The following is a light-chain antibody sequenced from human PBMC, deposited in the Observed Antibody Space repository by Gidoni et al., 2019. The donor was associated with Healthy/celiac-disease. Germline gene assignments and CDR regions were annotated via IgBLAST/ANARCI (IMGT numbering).Light chain of an antibody. V-gene: IGKV1-39*01. Sequence: DIQITQSPSSLSASVGDRVTITCRASQSISSYLNWYQQKPGKAPKLLIYAASSLQSGVPSRFSGSGSGTDFTLTISSLQPEDFATYYCQQSYSTPITFGPXTKVDIK. CDR1: QSISSY. J-gene: IGKJ3*01. CDR3: QQSYSTPIT. CDR2: AAS.